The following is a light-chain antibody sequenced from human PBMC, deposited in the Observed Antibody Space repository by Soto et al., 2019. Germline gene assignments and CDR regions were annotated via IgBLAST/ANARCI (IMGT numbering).Light chain of an antibody. CDR3: CSYADSYTFEV. V-gene: IGLV2-11*01. CDR2: DVS. CDR1: SSDFGGYNY. J-gene: IGLJ2*01. Sequence: QSVLTQPRSVSGSPGQSVTISCTGTSSDFGGYNYVSWYQQHPGKAPKLMIYDVSKRPSGVPDRFSGSKSGNTASLTISGLQAEDEADYYCCSYADSYTFEVFGGGTKVTVL.